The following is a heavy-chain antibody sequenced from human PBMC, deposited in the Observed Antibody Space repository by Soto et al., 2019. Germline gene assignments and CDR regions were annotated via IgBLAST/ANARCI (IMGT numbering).Heavy chain of an antibody. CDR3: ARGPLYSSSWFRGHGMDV. CDR2: INPNSGGT. J-gene: IGHJ6*02. V-gene: IGHV1-2*02. D-gene: IGHD6-13*01. Sequence: GASVKVSCKASGYTFTGYYMHWVRQAPGQGLEWMGWINPNSGGTNYAQKLQGRVTITPDASISTAYMELSSLRSEDTAVYYCARGPLYSSSWFRGHGMDVWGQGTTVTVSS. CDR1: GYTFTGYY.